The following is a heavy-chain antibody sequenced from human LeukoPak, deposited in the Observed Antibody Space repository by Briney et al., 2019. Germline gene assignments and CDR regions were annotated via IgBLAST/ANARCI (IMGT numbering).Heavy chain of an antibody. CDR3: AKGREQWLVLFPY. Sequence: ETLSLTCAVYGGSFSGYYWSWVRQAPGKGLEWVSAISGSGGSTYYADSVKGRFTISRDNSKSTLYLQMNSLRAEDTAVYYCAKGREQWLVLFPYWGQGTLVTVSS. CDR2: ISGSGGST. V-gene: IGHV3-23*01. D-gene: IGHD6-19*01. J-gene: IGHJ4*02. CDR1: GGSFSGYY.